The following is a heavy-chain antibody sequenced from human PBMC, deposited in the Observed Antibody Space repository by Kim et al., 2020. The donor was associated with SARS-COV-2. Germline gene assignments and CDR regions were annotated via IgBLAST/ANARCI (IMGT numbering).Heavy chain of an antibody. CDR1: GGSISSGGYY. V-gene: IGHV4-31*03. J-gene: IGHJ4*02. CDR3: ARDALGYYGSGADY. D-gene: IGHD3-10*01. CDR2: IYYSGST. Sequence: SETLSLTCTVSGGSISSGGYYWSWIRQHPGKGLEWIGYIYYSGSTYYNPSLKSRVTISVDTSKNQFSLKLSSVTAADTAVYYCARDALGYYGSGADYWGQGTLVTVSS.